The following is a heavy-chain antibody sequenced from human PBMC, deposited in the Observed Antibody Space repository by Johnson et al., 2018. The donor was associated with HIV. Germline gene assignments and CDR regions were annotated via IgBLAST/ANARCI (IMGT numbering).Heavy chain of an antibody. J-gene: IGHJ3*02. CDR2: INWNGGST. D-gene: IGHD6-6*01. CDR3: AKSSDEYSSSSDAFDI. CDR1: GFTFSSYA. Sequence: VQLVESGGGLVQPGGSLRLSCAASGFTFSSYAMSWVRQAPGKGLEWVSGINWNGGSTGYADSVKGRFTISRDNSKNTLYLQMNSLRAEDTAVYYCAKSSDEYSSSSDAFDIWGQGTMVTVSS. V-gene: IGHV3-23*04.